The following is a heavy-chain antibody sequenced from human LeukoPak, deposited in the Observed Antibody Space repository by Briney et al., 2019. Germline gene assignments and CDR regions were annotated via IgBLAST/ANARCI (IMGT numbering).Heavy chain of an antibody. V-gene: IGHV3-30*18. CDR1: GFTFSSYG. CDR3: AKDGEGYYGSGSFGY. J-gene: IGHJ4*02. D-gene: IGHD3-10*01. CDR2: ISYDGGDK. Sequence: GGSLRLSCAASGFTFSSYGLHWVRQAPGKGLEWVAFISYDGGDKYYADSVTGRFTISRDNSKNTLYLQMNSLRAEDTALYYCAKDGEGYYGSGSFGYWGQGTLVTVSS.